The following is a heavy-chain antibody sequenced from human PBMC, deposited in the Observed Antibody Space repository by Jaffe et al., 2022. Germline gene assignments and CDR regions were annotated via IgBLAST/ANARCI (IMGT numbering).Heavy chain of an antibody. D-gene: IGHD2-15*01. Sequence: EVQLLESGGALVQPGGSLRLSCAASGFTFRSFSMSWVRQAPGQGLEWVSTITSGNDTFYADSVKGRFTISRDNSKNTLYLQMNSLRAEDTALYYCAKRGAYCSGGKCHQYMDVWGKGTTVTVSS. CDR1: GFTFRSFS. V-gene: IGHV3-23*01. CDR2: ITSGNDT. J-gene: IGHJ6*03. CDR3: AKRGAYCSGGKCHQYMDV.